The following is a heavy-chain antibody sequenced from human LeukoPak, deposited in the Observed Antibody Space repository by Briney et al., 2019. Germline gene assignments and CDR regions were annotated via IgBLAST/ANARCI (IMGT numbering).Heavy chain of an antibody. D-gene: IGHD6-13*01. CDR2: ISWNSGSI. V-gene: IGHV3-9*01. Sequence: GGSLRLSCAAPGFTFDDYAMHWVRQAPGKGLEWVSGISWNSGSIGYADSVKGRFTISRDNAKNSLYLQMNSLRAEDTALYYCAKGGPGAAAGYDYWGQGTLVTVSS. CDR3: AKGGPGAAAGYDY. CDR1: GFTFDDYA. J-gene: IGHJ4*02.